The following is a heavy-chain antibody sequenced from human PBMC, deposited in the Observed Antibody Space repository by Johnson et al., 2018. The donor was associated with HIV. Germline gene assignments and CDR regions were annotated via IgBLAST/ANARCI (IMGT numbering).Heavy chain of an antibody. Sequence: QMLLVESGGGVVQPGGSLRLSCATSGFTFSYYGLHWVRQAPGVGLEWVAFTRYDGCDEFYADSVKGRFTISRDNSKNTLYLQMNSLRAEDTAVYYCARDHRAYCGGDCYSDAFDIWGQGTMVTVSS. J-gene: IGHJ3*02. D-gene: IGHD2-21*02. CDR2: TRYDGCDE. V-gene: IGHV3-30*02. CDR3: ARDHRAYCGGDCYSDAFDI. CDR1: GFTFSYYG.